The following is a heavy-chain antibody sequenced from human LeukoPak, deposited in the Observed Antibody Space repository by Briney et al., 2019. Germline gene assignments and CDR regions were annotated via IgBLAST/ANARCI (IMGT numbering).Heavy chain of an antibody. Sequence: GGSLRLSCAASGFTFSSYWTTWVRQAPGKGLEWVANIKQDGSEKYYVDTVKGRFSISRDNAKKSLYLQMNSLRAEDTAVYYCASDAKSTTIFGEVPNETTYYYYYYMDVWGKGTTVTVSS. CDR1: GFTFSSYW. J-gene: IGHJ6*03. D-gene: IGHD3-3*01. V-gene: IGHV3-7*01. CDR2: IKQDGSEK. CDR3: ASDAKSTTIFGEVPNETTYYYYYYMDV.